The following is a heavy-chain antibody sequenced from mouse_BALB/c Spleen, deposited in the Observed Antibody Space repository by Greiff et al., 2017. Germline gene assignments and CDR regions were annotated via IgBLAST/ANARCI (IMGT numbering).Heavy chain of an antibody. J-gene: IGHJ4*01. V-gene: IGHV5-9-4*01. D-gene: IGHD2-4*01. CDR2: ISSGGSYT. Sequence: EVQRVESGGGLVKPGGSLKLSCAASGFTFSSYAMTWVRQSPEKRLEWVAEISSGGSYTYYPDTVTGRFTISRDNAKNTLYLEMSSLRSEDTAMYYCATMITAMDYWGQGTSVTVSS. CDR1: GFTFSSYA. CDR3: ATMITAMDY.